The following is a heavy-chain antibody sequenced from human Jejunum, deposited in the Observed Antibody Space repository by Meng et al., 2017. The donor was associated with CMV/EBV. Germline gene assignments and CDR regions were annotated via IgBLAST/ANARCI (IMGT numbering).Heavy chain of an antibody. CDR2: LYSCGNT. CDR3: ASGYIEGHHLGY. Sequence: VRVVAAGGDLGQPGVSLRLSCPSSGFAVSSHSMSWVRQAPGKGLGCVSSLYSCGNTYDADYVKGRFTLSRDNSKNTLYLQMSSLGVEDTAVYYFASGYIEGHHLGYWGQGTLVTVSS. V-gene: IGHV3-66*01. J-gene: IGHJ4*02. D-gene: IGHD6-13*01. CDR1: GFAVSSHS.